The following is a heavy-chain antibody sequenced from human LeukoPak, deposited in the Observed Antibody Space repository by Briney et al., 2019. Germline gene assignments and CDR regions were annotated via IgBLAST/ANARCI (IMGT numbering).Heavy chain of an antibody. CDR3: ARAFKVFRHDYVWGSPYGTYYFDY. CDR2: INHSGST. Sequence: SETLSLTCAVYGGSFSGYYWSWIRQPPGKGLEWIGEINHSGSTNYYPSLKSRVTISVDTSKNQFSLKLSSVTAADTAVYYCARAFKVFRHDYVWGSPYGTYYFDYWGQGTLVTVSS. D-gene: IGHD3-16*01. CDR1: GGSFSGYY. V-gene: IGHV4-34*01. J-gene: IGHJ4*02.